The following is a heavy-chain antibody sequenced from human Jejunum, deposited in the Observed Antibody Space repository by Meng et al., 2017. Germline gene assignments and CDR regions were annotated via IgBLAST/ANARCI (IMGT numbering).Heavy chain of an antibody. D-gene: IGHD3-22*01. CDR1: GGPVNSGSYY. V-gene: IGHV4-61*01. Sequence: GPGLVRPSGTLALTCIISGGPVNSGSYYWSWIRQPPGKGLEWIGYMYFSGSTNYNASLKSRVTISVDTSKKQFSLKLTSVTAADTAVYYCARGHFDKYFDSWGQGTLVTVSS. CDR3: ARGHFDKYFDS. J-gene: IGHJ4*02. CDR2: MYFSGST.